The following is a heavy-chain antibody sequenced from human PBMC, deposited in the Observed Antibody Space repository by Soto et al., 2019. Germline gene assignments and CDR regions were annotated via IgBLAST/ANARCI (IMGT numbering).Heavy chain of an antibody. CDR1: GYSFTSYW. CDR2: IHPGDSDT. V-gene: IGHV5-51*01. J-gene: IGHJ5*02. CDR3: ARQSYYDFWSGSLDL. D-gene: IGHD3-3*01. Sequence: GESLKISCKGSGYSFTSYWIGWVRQMPGKGLEWMGIIHPGDSDTRYSPSFQGQVTISADKSISTAYLQWSSLKASDTALYYCARQSYYDFWSGSLDLWGQGTLVTVSS.